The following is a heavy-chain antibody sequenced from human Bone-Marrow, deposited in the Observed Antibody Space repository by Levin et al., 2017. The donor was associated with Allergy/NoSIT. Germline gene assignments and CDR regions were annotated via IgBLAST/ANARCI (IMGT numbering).Heavy chain of an antibody. CDR2: IDYDGSTT. Sequence: PGGSLRLSCAASGFTFSSYWMHWVRQAPGKGLVWISRIDYDGSTTTYADSVKGRFTISRDNAKNTLYLQMNSLRAEDTAVYYCGRPLRYCSGGSCYQAIDYWGQGTLVTVSS. CDR1: GFTFSSYW. V-gene: IGHV3-74*01. D-gene: IGHD2-15*01. CDR3: GRPLRYCSGGSCYQAIDY. J-gene: IGHJ4*02.